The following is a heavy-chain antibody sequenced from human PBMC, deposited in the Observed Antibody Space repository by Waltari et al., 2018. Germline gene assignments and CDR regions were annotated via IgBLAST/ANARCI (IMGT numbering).Heavy chain of an antibody. D-gene: IGHD6-13*01. CDR2: IYHSGST. CDR1: GGSISSSNW. V-gene: IGHV4-4*02. J-gene: IGHJ4*02. Sequence: QVQLQESGPGLVKPSGTLSLTCAVSGGSISSSNWWSWVRQPPGKGLEWIGEIYHSGSTNYNPSLKSRVTMSVDTSKNQCSLKLSSVTAADTAVYYCAMEAAAGTSGGGYFDYWGQGTLVTVSS. CDR3: AMEAAAGTSGGGYFDY.